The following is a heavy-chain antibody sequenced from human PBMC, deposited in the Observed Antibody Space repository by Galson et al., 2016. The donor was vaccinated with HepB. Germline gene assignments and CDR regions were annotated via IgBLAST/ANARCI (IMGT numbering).Heavy chain of an antibody. J-gene: IGHJ4*02. CDR2: VSNGGSDK. CDR3: AKAGDYDLLAGFDY. CDR1: GFIFSSHG. V-gene: IGHV3-30*18. Sequence: SLRLSCAASGFIFSSHGMHWVRQTPGKGLEWVAAVSNGGSDKYYAHSVKGRFTISRDNSKNTLYLQMNSLRAEDTAVYYCAKAGDYDLLAGFDYWGQGTPVTVSS. D-gene: IGHD3-9*01.